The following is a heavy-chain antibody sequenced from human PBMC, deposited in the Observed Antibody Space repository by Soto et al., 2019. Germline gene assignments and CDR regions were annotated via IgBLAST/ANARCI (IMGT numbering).Heavy chain of an antibody. Sequence: QVQLQESGPGLVKPSETLSLTCTVSGGSISSYYCSWIRQPPGKGLEWSGYIYYSGSTNYNPSRKSRVTISGDTSKNQFSLKLSSVTAADTVVYYCARRYGGNFDYWGPGTLVTVSS. CDR3: ARRYGGNFDY. J-gene: IGHJ4*02. D-gene: IGHD3-10*01. CDR2: IYYSGST. V-gene: IGHV4-59*01. CDR1: GGSISSYY.